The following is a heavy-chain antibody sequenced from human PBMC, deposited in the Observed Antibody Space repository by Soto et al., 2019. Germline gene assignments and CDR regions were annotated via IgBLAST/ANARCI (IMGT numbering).Heavy chain of an antibody. J-gene: IGHJ4*02. CDR1: GGSISSGGYY. D-gene: IGHD3-16*01. V-gene: IGHV4-31*03. Sequence: SETLSLTCTVSGGSISSGGYYWSWIRQHPGKGLEWIGYIYYSGSTYYNPSLKSRVTISVDTSKNQFSLKLSSVTAADTAVYYCARGRDASIDLGYWGQGTLVTVSS. CDR3: ARGRDASIDLGY. CDR2: IYYSGST.